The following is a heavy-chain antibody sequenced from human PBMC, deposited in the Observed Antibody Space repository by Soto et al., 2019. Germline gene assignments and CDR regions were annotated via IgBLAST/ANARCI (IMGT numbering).Heavy chain of an antibody. CDR3: ASGTTVETGNY. D-gene: IGHD4-17*01. J-gene: IGHJ4*02. V-gene: IGHV1-18*01. Sequence: QVQLVQSGAEVKKPGASVKVSCKASGYTFTSYGISWVRQAPGQGLEWMGWVSAYNGNTNYAQKLQGRVTRTTDTSTSTAHMDLRSLRSDDTAVYYCASGTTVETGNYWGQGTLVTVSS. CDR1: GYTFTSYG. CDR2: VSAYNGNT.